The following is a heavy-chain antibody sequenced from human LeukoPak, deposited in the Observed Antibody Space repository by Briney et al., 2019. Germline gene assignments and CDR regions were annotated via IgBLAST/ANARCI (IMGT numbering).Heavy chain of an antibody. CDR3: AGGYGSGSYRDYYCGMDV. Sequence: GGSLRLSCAASGFTFSSYAMHWVRQAPGKGLEWVAVISYDGSNKYYADSVKGRFTISRDNSKNTLYLQMNSLRAEDTAVYYCAGGYGSGSYRDYYCGMDVWGKGTTVTVSS. CDR2: ISYDGSNK. J-gene: IGHJ6*04. CDR1: GFTFSSYA. D-gene: IGHD3-10*01. V-gene: IGHV3-30*04.